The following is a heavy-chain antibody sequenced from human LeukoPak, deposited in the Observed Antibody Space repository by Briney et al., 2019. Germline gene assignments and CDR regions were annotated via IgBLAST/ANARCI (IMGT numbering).Heavy chain of an antibody. CDR1: GFTVNSNY. CDR2: ISSSSSTI. CDR3: ARDQKVYYYDSSGYLDY. J-gene: IGHJ4*02. Sequence: GGSLRLSCAASGFTVNSNYMSWVRQAPGKGLEWVSYISSSSSTIYYADSVKGRFTISRDNAKNSLYLQMNSLRAEDTAVYYCARDQKVYYYDSSGYLDYWGQGTLVTVSS. D-gene: IGHD3-22*01. V-gene: IGHV3-48*04.